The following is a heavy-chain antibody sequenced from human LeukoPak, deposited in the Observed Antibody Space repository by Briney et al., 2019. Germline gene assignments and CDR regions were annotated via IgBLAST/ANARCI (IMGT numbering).Heavy chain of an antibody. Sequence: GGSLRLSCLTSGFTFSTNAMSWVRQAPGKGLEWISGISGSGASTYYADSVTGRFTISRDNSRNTLYLQLNSLRGDDTAVYYCAKDVGKWESLHFFDYWGQGTLVTVSS. D-gene: IGHD1-26*01. CDR3: AKDVGKWESLHFFDY. V-gene: IGHV3-23*01. J-gene: IGHJ4*02. CDR1: GFTFSTNA. CDR2: ISGSGAST.